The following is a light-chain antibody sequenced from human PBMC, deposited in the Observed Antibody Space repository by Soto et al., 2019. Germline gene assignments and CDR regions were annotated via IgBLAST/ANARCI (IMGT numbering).Light chain of an antibody. CDR2: DNH. V-gene: IGLV1-51*01. Sequence: QSVLTQPPSVSAAPGQRVTISCSGSSSNIGGNYVSWYQVVPRTAPKLLIYDNHKRHSGVPDRFSGSKSGTPATLGIADLHAGDEAHYYCGTWDINLDTVVFGGGTKVTVL. CDR1: SSNIGGNY. CDR3: GTWDINLDTVV. J-gene: IGLJ3*02.